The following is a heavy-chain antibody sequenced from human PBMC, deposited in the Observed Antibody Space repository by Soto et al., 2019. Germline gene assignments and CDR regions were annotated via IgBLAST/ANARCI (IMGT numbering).Heavy chain of an antibody. CDR2: ISWNSGRI. Sequence: EVQLVESGGGLVQPGRSLRVSCAASGFTFDDYAMHWVRQAPGKGLEWVSGISWNSGRIDYADSVKGRFTISRDKAKNRLYPPMNSLRAEDTALYYCAKGLGSSKCYYMDVWGKGTTVTVSS. J-gene: IGHJ6*03. D-gene: IGHD2-2*01. CDR3: AKGLGSSKCYYMDV. V-gene: IGHV3-9*01. CDR1: GFTFDDYA.